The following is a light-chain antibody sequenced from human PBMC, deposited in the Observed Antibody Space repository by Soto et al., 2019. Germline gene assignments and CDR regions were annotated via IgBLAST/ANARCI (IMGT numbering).Light chain of an antibody. J-gene: IGKJ1*01. CDR3: QHYNSPWR. CDR1: QNITTW. V-gene: IGKV1-5*03. CDR2: KES. Sequence: DIQMTQSPSTLSASAGDTVTITCRASQNITTWLAWYLQKPGKAPKLLIYKESTLETGATSRFSGSGSGTEFTLTIRSLQPDEFATYCCQHYNSPWRFGQGTKVE.